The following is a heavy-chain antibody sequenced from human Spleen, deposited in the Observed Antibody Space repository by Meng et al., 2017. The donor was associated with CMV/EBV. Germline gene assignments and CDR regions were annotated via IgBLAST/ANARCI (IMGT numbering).Heavy chain of an antibody. Sequence: YTFTGYYMHWVRQAPGQGLEWMGWINPNSGGTNYAQKFQGRVTMTRDTSISTAYMELSRLRSDDTAVYYCASKAVGWFGESPIGRLDYWGQGTLVTVSS. CDR2: INPNSGGT. V-gene: IGHV1-2*02. CDR3: ASKAVGWFGESPIGRLDY. J-gene: IGHJ4*02. CDR1: YTFTGYY. D-gene: IGHD3-10*01.